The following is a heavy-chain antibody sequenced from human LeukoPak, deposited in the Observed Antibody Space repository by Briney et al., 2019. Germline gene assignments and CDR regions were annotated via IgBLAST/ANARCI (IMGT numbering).Heavy chain of an antibody. CDR2: IYSGGST. Sequence: GGSLRLSCAASGFTVSSNYVSWVRQAPGKGLEWVSVIYSGGSTYYADSVKGRFTISRDNSKNTLYLQMNSLRAEDTAVYYCARDTGYNYGHAFDIWGLGTMVTVSS. CDR1: GFTVSSNY. D-gene: IGHD5-18*01. V-gene: IGHV3-53*01. J-gene: IGHJ3*02. CDR3: ARDTGYNYGHAFDI.